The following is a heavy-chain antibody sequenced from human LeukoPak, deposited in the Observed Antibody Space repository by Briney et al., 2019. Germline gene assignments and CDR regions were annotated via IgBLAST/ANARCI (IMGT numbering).Heavy chain of an antibody. CDR2: INHSGST. D-gene: IGHD3-10*01. J-gene: IGHJ3*02. CDR1: GGSFSGYY. CDR3: ARHRGYASGIRWYAFDI. Sequence: SETLSLTSAVYGGSFSGYYWSWIRQPPGKGLEWIGEINHSGSTNYNPSLKSRVTISVDTSKNQFSLKLSSVTAADTAVYYCARHRGYASGIRWYAFDIWGQGTMVTVSS. V-gene: IGHV4-34*01.